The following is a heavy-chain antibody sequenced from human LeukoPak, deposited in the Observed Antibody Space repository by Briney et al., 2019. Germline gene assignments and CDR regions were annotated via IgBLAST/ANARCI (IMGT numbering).Heavy chain of an antibody. CDR3: ARSSLALEYCSSTCCSYYFDY. CDR1: GFTFSSYE. Sequence: GGSLRLSCAASGFTFSSYEMNWVRQAPGKGLEWVSYISSSGSTIYYADSVKGRFTIFRDNAKNSLYLQMNSLRAEDTAVYYCARSSLALEYCSSTCCSYYFDYWGQGTLVTVSS. D-gene: IGHD2-2*01. V-gene: IGHV3-48*03. CDR2: ISSSGSTI. J-gene: IGHJ4*02.